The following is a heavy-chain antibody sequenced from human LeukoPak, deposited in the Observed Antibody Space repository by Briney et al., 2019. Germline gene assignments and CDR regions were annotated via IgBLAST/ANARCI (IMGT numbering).Heavy chain of an antibody. CDR2: IYPGGSDT. Sequence: GESQKISCKASGYTFSSNWIGWVRQMPGKGLELMGIIYPGGSDTRYSPSFQGQVTISVDKSISTAYLQWSSLKASDTAKYYCARHRVGIYSRNHAFDIWGQGTMVTVSS. J-gene: IGHJ3*02. CDR1: GYTFSSNW. V-gene: IGHV5-51*01. CDR3: ARHRVGIYSRNHAFDI. D-gene: IGHD2-21*01.